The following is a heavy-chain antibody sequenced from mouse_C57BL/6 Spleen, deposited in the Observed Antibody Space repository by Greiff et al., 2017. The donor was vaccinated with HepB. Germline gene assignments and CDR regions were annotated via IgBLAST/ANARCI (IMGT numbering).Heavy chain of an antibody. J-gene: IGHJ4*01. D-gene: IGHD1-1*01. V-gene: IGHV2-2*01. CDR2: IWSGGST. CDR1: GFSLTSYG. CDR3: ALGSSPYYYAMDY. Sequence: QVQLQQSGPGLVQPSQSLSITCTVSGFSLTSYGVHWVRQSPGKGLEWLGVIWSGGSTDYNAAFISRLSISKDNSKSQVFFKMNSLQADDTAIYYCALGSSPYYYAMDYWGQGTSVTVSS.